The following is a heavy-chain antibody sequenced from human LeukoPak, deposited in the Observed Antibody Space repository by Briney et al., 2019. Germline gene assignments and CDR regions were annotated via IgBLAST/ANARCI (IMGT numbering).Heavy chain of an antibody. V-gene: IGHV3-7*03. J-gene: IGHJ3*02. CDR3: ARVISAYCSGGSCWGAFDI. CDR1: GFTFSSYW. D-gene: IGHD2-15*01. CDR2: IKQDGSEK. Sequence: GGSLRLTCSASGFTFSSYWRSWVRQAPGKGLEWVADIKQDGSEKHCVDSVKGPFTISRDNAKNSLYLQMNSLRAEDTAVYYCARVISAYCSGGSCWGAFDIWGQGTMVTVSS.